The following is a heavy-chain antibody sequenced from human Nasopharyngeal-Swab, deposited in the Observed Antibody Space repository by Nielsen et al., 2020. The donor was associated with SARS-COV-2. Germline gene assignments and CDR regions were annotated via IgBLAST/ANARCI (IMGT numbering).Heavy chain of an antibody. Sequence: GESLKISCAASGFTFSSYEMNWVRQAPGKGLEWVSYISSSGSTIYYADSVKGRFTISRDNAKNSLYLQMNSLKAEDTAVYYCAREGAYYYDSSGLGPYYFDYWGQGTLVTVSS. V-gene: IGHV3-48*03. CDR2: ISSSGSTI. CDR3: AREGAYYYDSSGLGPYYFDY. CDR1: GFTFSSYE. D-gene: IGHD3-22*01. J-gene: IGHJ4*02.